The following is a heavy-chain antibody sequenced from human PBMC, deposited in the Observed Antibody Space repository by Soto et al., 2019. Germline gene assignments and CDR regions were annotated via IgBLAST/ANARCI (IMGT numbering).Heavy chain of an antibody. J-gene: IGHJ6*02. V-gene: IGHV1-3*01. CDR3: ARVYCSSTSCYRYAYYYYYGMDV. D-gene: IGHD2-2*02. CDR2: INAGNGNT. Sequence: ASVKVSCKASGYTFTSYAMHWVRQAPGQRLEWMGWINAGNGNTKYSQKFQGRVTITRDTSASTAYMELSSLRSEDTAVYYCARVYCSSTSCYRYAYYYYYGMDVWGQ. CDR1: GYTFTSYA.